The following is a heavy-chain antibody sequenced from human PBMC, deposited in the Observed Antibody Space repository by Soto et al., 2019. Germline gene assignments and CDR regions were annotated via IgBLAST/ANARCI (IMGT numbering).Heavy chain of an antibody. D-gene: IGHD3-3*01. V-gene: IGHV1-58*01. J-gene: IGHJ6*02. CDR1: GFTFTSSA. CDR2: IVVGSGNT. CDR3: AADQPDFWSGYYPGYYYGMDV. Sequence: AASVKVSCKASGFTFTSSAVQWVRQARGQRLEWIGWIVVGSGNTNYAQKFQERVTITRDMSTSTAYMELSSLRSEDTAVYYCAADQPDFWSGYYPGYYYGMDVWGQGTTVTVSS.